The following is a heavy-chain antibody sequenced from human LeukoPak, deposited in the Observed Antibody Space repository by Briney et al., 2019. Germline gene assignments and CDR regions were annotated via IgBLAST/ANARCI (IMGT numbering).Heavy chain of an antibody. CDR3: ARDLSGSGIAVAEVWFDP. CDR2: IIPIFGTA. CDR1: GGTFSSYA. V-gene: IGHV1-69*01. D-gene: IGHD6-19*01. Sequence: SVKVSCKASGGTFSSYAISWVRQAPGQGLEWMGGIIPIFGTANYAQKFQGRVTITADESTSTAYMELSSLRSEDTAVYYCARDLSGSGIAVAEVWFDPWGQGTLVTVSS. J-gene: IGHJ5*02.